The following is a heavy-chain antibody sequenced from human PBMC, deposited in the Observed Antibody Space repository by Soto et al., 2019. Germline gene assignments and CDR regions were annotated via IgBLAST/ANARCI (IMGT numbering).Heavy chain of an antibody. Sequence: ASGFTFRSFTMNWVRQAPGKGLEWVSTISSNSAYIYYTDALRGRFTISRDNAKNSLHLQMNSLRAEDTAVYYCTRDASRDSSARGWFDPWGPGTLVTVSS. CDR1: GFTFRSFT. CDR2: ISSNSAYI. J-gene: IGHJ5*02. D-gene: IGHD6-13*01. CDR3: TRDASRDSSARGWFDP. V-gene: IGHV3-21*01.